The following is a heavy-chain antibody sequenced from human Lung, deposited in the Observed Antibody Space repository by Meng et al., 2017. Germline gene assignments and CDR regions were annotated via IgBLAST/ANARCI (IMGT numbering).Heavy chain of an antibody. CDR1: GGSFSGYY. V-gene: IGHV4-34*01. Sequence: VQLQQWGAGLFKPSETLSPPCAVYGGSFSGYYWSWIRQPPGKGLEWIGEINHSGSTNYNPSLKSRVTISVDTSKNQFSLKLSSVTAADTAVYYCARPKQANWYFDLWGRGTLVTVSS. CDR2: INHSGST. D-gene: IGHD1/OR15-1a*01. CDR3: ARPKQANWYFDL. J-gene: IGHJ2*01.